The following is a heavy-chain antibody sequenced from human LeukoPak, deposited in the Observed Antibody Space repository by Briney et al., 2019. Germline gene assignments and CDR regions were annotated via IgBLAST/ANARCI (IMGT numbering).Heavy chain of an antibody. CDR1: GFTFDDYG. CDR3: ARESSADYDFWSGYYMGYFDY. Sequence: GGSLRLSCAAPGFTFDDYGMSWVRQAPGKGLEWVSGINWNGGSTGYADSVKGRFTTSRDNAKNSLYLQMNSLRAEDTAVYYCARESSADYDFWSGYYMGYFDYWGQGTLVTVSS. V-gene: IGHV3-20*04. CDR2: INWNGGST. J-gene: IGHJ4*02. D-gene: IGHD3-3*01.